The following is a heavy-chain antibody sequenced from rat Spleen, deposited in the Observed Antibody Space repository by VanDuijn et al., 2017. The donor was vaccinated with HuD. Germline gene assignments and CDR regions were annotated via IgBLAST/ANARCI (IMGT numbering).Heavy chain of an antibody. CDR1: GFTFSSYD. CDR2: ISYDGSTT. J-gene: IGHJ4*01. CDR3: ARQGGYNSYVMDA. D-gene: IGHD1-4*01. Sequence: EVQLVESGGALVQPGRSLKLSCAASGFTFSSYDMAWVRQTPTKGLEWVATISYDGSTTYYRDSVKGRFTISRDNAESTLYLQMDSLRSEATATYYCARQGGYNSYVMDAWGQGASVTVSS. V-gene: IGHV5-29*01.